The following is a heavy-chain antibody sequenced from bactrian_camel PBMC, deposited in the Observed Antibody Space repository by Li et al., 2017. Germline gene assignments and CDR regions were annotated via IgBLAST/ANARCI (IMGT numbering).Heavy chain of an antibody. CDR3: ATAPMFPA. V-gene: IGHV3S1*01. Sequence: VQLVESGGDLEQPGESLRLSCAASGFTFSSYWVYWVRQAPGKGLEWVSTIASDGDKTFYANSVKTRFTISRDNDKNTLYLQMNSLKPEDTAIYYCATAPMFPAWGQGTQVTVS. J-gene: IGHJ6*01. CDR2: IASDGDKT. CDR1: GFTFSSYW. D-gene: IGHD3*01.